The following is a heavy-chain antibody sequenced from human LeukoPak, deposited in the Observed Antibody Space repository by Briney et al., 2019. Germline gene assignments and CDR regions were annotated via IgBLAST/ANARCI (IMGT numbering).Heavy chain of an antibody. CDR3: AAGVSLYY. J-gene: IGHJ4*02. D-gene: IGHD3-3*01. CDR2: TNTDESST. CDR1: GFTFSSYW. Sequence: GGSLRLSCEASGFTFSSYWMHWVRQAPGKGLVWVSRTNTDESSTSYADSVRGRFTISRDNAKNTLYLQMNSLRAEDTAVYYCAAGVSLYYWGQGTLVTVSS. V-gene: IGHV3-74*01.